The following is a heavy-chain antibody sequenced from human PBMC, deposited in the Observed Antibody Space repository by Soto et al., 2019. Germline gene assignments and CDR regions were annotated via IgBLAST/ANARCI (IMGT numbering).Heavy chain of an antibody. CDR2: ISSSSSTI. Sequence: EVQLVESGGGLVQPGGSLRLSCAASGFTFSSYSMNWVRQAPGKGLEWVSYISSSSSTIYYADSVKGRFTNSRDNAKNSLYLQMNSLRDEDTAVYYCARDLYSSGWYSAFDIWGQGTMVTVSS. CDR3: ARDLYSSGWYSAFDI. CDR1: GFTFSSYS. D-gene: IGHD6-19*01. J-gene: IGHJ3*02. V-gene: IGHV3-48*02.